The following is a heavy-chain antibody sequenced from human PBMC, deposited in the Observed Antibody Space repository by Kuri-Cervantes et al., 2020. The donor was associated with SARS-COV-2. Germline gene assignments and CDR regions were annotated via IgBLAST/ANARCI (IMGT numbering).Heavy chain of an antibody. J-gene: IGHJ3*02. Sequence: SETLSRTCTVSGYSISSGYYWGWIRQPPGKGLGWIGSIYHSGSTYYNPSLKSRVTISVDTSKNQFSLKLSSVTAADTAVYYCARGTAPQLDAFDIWGQGTMVTVSS. CDR1: GYSISSGYY. CDR2: IYHSGST. D-gene: IGHD6-13*01. V-gene: IGHV4-38-2*02. CDR3: ARGTAPQLDAFDI.